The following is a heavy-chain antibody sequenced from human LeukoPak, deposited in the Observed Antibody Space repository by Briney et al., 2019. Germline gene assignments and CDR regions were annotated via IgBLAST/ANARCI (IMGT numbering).Heavy chain of an antibody. D-gene: IGHD6-19*01. J-gene: IGHJ6*04. CDR2: INPNSGGT. V-gene: IGHV1-2*02. CDR3: ARALIQWLVNLMDV. Sequence: ASVKVSCKASGYTFTVYYMHWVRQAPGQGLEWMGWINPNSGGTNYAQKFQGRVTMTRDTSISTAYMELSRLRSDDTAVYYCARALIQWLVNLMDVWGKGTTVTVSS. CDR1: GYTFTVYY.